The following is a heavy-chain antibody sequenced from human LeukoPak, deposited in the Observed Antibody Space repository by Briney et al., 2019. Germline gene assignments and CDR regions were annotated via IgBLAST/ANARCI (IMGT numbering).Heavy chain of an antibody. CDR2: IWYDGSNK. CDR1: GFTFSSYG. J-gene: IGHJ4*02. V-gene: IGHV3-33*01. Sequence: PGGSLRLSCAASGFTFSSYGMHWVRQAPGKGLEWVAIIWYDGSNKYYADSVKGRFTISRGNSKNTLYLQMNSLRAEDTAVYYCARDPDSYSGNYVDYWGQGTLVTVSS. D-gene: IGHD1-26*01. CDR3: ARDPDSYSGNYVDY.